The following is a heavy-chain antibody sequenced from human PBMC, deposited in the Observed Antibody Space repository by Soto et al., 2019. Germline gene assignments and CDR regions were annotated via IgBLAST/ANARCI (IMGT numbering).Heavy chain of an antibody. Sequence: QLQLQESGPGLMEASETLSLTCTVSGGSISASSSGYYWGWIRQPPGKGLEWIGRVYYSGSTFYNPSLNSRVTISVDTSNNQFSLKLSSVTAADTGVYYCARHIPPNYFDYWGQGALVTVSS. CDR2: VYYSGST. V-gene: IGHV4-39*01. CDR3: ARHIPPNYFDY. J-gene: IGHJ4*02. CDR1: GGSISASSSGYY.